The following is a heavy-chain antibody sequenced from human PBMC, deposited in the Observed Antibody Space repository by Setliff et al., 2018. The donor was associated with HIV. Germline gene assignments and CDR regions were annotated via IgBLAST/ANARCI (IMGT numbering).Heavy chain of an antibody. CDR3: TRDSNYYGSGSPHAFDV. Sequence: PGGSLSLSCTASGFTFGDYAMSWVRQAPGRGLEWVGFIRSKAYGGTRAYAASVEGRFTISREDSKSIAYLQMNSLKSEDTAVYYCTRDSNYYGSGSPHAFDVWGQGTVVTVSS. D-gene: IGHD3-10*01. V-gene: IGHV3-49*04. CDR2: IRSKAYGGTR. J-gene: IGHJ3*01. CDR1: GFTFGDYA.